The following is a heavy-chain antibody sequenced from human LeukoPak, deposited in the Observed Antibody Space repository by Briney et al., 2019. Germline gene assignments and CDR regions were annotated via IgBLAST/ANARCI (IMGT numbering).Heavy chain of an antibody. CDR1: GFTFSSYG. J-gene: IGHJ4*02. CDR2: ISYDGSNK. Sequence: PGGSLRLSCAPSGFTFSSYGMHGVRQAPRKGLEWVAVISYDGSNKYYADSVKGRFTISRDNSKNALYLQMNSLRAEDTAVYYCAKAHYPHYGGNQYYFDYWGQGTLVTVSS. D-gene: IGHD4-23*01. V-gene: IGHV3-30*18. CDR3: AKAHYPHYGGNQYYFDY.